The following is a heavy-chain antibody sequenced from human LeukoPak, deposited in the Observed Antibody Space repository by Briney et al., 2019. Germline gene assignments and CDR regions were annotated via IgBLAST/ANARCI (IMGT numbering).Heavy chain of an antibody. CDR1: GGSISSYY. V-gene: IGHV4-59*01. D-gene: IGHD3-22*01. J-gene: IGHJ4*02. CDR2: ISYSGKT. CDR3: ARQADGSGYYERYYFDF. Sequence: SETLSLTCTVSGGSISSYYWSWIRQPPGKGLESIGYISYSGKTYYNPSLKSRVTISVDMSKNQFSLKLNSVTVADTAVYYCARQADGSGYYERYYFDFWGQGTLVTVSS.